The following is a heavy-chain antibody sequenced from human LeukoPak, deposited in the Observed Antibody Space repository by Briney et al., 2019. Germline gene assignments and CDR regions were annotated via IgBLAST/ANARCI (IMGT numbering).Heavy chain of an antibody. CDR3: ARDGGYSYGSFFDY. CDR2: ISSSSSYI. Sequence: GGSLRLSCAASGFTFSSYSMNWVRQAPGKGLEWVSSISSSSSYIYYADSVKGRFTISRDNAKNSLYLQMNSLRAEDTAVYYCARDGGYSYGSFFDYWGQGTLVTVSS. V-gene: IGHV3-21*01. CDR1: GFTFSSYS. D-gene: IGHD5-18*01. J-gene: IGHJ4*02.